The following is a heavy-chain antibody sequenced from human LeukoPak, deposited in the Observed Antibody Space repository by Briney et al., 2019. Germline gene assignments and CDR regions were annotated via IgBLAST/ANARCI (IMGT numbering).Heavy chain of an antibody. J-gene: IGHJ4*02. Sequence: GGPLRLFCGASGFPFSHAWMSWVRQAPGKGLEWVGRIKRKTDGGATGYAAPVKGRFTISREDSKNTLYLQMNRLKTEDTAVYYCTTDGIAYYFDYWGQGTLVTVSS. D-gene: IGHD6-13*01. CDR3: TTDGIAYYFDY. CDR2: IKRKTDGGAT. CDR1: GFPFSHAW. V-gene: IGHV3-15*01.